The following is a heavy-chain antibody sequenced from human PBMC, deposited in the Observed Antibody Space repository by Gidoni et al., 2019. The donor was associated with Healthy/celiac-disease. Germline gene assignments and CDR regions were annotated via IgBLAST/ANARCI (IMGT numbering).Heavy chain of an antibody. D-gene: IGHD2-2*02. V-gene: IGHV3-23*01. Sequence: EVQLLESGGGLVQPGGSLRPSCAASGFTFSSYAMSGVRQAPGKGLEWVSAISGSGGSTYYADSVKGRFTISRDNSKNTLYLQMNSLRAEDTAVYYCAKSGCSSTSCYTHYYYGMDVWGQGTTVTVSS. CDR1: GFTFSSYA. CDR3: AKSGCSSTSCYTHYYYGMDV. CDR2: ISGSGGST. J-gene: IGHJ6*02.